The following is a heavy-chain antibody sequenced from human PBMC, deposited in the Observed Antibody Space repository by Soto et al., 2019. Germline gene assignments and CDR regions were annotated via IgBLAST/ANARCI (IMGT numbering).Heavy chain of an antibody. CDR3: AKDSSSMVVSGTGAFDY. CDR2: ISWNSGSV. D-gene: IGHD2-21*02. J-gene: IGHJ4*02. V-gene: IGHV3-9*01. CDR1: GVTFADFA. Sequence: EVQLVESGGGLVQPGWSLRLSCAASGVTFADFAMHWVRQAPGKGLELVSGISWNSGSVGYADSVKGRFTISRDNAKNYLYLHMNSLSPEDTALYYCAKDSSSMVVSGTGAFDYWGQGTLVTVSS.